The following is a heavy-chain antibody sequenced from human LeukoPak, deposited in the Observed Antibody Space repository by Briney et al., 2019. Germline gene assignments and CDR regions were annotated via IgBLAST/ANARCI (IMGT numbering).Heavy chain of an antibody. CDR3: ARDGPGDVGFDY. J-gene: IGHJ4*02. V-gene: IGHV4-61*01. D-gene: IGHD7-27*01. CDR2: ISDSGGS. CDR1: GGSVSSGISY. Sequence: SETLSLTCSVSGGSVSSGISYWSWIRQPPGEGLEWIAYISDSGGSDYNPSLRGRVTISLDTSKNQFSLRLTSVTAADTAVYYCARDGPGDVGFDYWGQGTLVTVSS.